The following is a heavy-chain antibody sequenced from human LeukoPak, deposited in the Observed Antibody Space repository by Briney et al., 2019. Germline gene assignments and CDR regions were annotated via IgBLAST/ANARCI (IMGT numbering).Heavy chain of an antibody. CDR2: INPSGGST. J-gene: IGHJ3*02. V-gene: IGHV1-46*01. Sequence: ASVKVSCKASGYTFINYYIHWVRQAPGQGFEWMGIINPSGGSTSYAQKFQGRVTMTRDTSTSTVYMELSSLRSEDTAVYYCARVYFDAFDMWGQGTMVTVSS. D-gene: IGHD3-10*01. CDR1: GYTFINYY. CDR3: ARVYFDAFDM.